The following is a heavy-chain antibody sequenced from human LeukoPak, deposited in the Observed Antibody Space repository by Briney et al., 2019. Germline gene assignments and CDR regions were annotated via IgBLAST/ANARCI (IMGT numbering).Heavy chain of an antibody. D-gene: IGHD7-27*01. J-gene: IGHJ4*02. CDR3: ARVSITGVDY. Sequence: GGSLRLSCAASGFTFSSYAMNWVRQAPGKGLEWVSSISSSSSYIYYADSVKGRFTISRDNAKNSLYLQMNSLRAEDTAVYYCARVSITGVDYWGQGTLVTVSS. CDR2: ISSSSSYI. V-gene: IGHV3-21*01. CDR1: GFTFSSYA.